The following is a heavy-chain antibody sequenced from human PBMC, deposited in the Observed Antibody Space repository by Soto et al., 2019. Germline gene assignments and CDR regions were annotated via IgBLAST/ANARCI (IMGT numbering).Heavy chain of an antibody. V-gene: IGHV4-38-2*01. CDR3: ARASIGYSHGPFDY. Sequence: SETMSLTCAVSGHSISSDYYWGWIRQPPGKGLEWIGSIYHSGSTYYHPSLKSRVTISVDTSKNEFSLKLSSVTDKDTAVYYCARASIGYSHGPFDYWGQGQLVT. J-gene: IGHJ4*02. D-gene: IGHD5-18*01. CDR2: IYHSGST. CDR1: GHSISSDYY.